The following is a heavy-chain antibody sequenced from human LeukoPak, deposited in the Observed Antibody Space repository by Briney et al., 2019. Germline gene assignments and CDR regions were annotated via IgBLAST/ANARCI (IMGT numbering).Heavy chain of an antibody. V-gene: IGHV4-34*01. CDR2: INHSGSS. CDR3: ARVNKVPVPAHCGMAV. Sequence: PWETLSLTCAVYGDSFSGYYWSWIRQPPGKALEWLGEINHSGSSNYNPSPTSRATTSVATSKNQFPRNLSSVTAEDTALYYCARVNKVPVPAHCGMAVCGQGTTVTVSS. D-gene: IGHD2-2*01. J-gene: IGHJ6*02. CDR1: GDSFSGYY.